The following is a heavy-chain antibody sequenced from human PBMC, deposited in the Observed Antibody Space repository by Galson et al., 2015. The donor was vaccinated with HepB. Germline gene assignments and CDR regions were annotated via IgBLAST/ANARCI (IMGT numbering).Heavy chain of an antibody. CDR1: GGSFSGYY. CDR2: INHSGST. Sequence: LSLTCAVYGGSFSGYYWSWIRQPPGKGLEWIGEINHSGSTNYNPSLKSRVTISVDTSKNQFSLKLSSVTAADTAVYYCARCFSGWSALWYFDLWGRGTLVTVSS. J-gene: IGHJ2*01. CDR3: ARCFSGWSALWYFDL. D-gene: IGHD6-19*01. V-gene: IGHV4-34*01.